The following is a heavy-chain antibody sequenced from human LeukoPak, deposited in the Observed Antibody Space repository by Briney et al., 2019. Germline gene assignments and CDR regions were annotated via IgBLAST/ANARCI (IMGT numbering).Heavy chain of an antibody. CDR2: ISSSSSYI. D-gene: IGHD1-1*01. J-gene: IGHJ4*02. Sequence: GGSLRLSCAASGFTFSSYAMSWVRQAPGKGLEWVSSISSSSSYIYYADSVKGRFTISRDNAKNSLYLQMNSLRAEDTAVYYGAGGGGTTGSPFDYWGQGTLVTVSS. CDR3: AGGGGTTGSPFDY. V-gene: IGHV3-21*01. CDR1: GFTFSSYA.